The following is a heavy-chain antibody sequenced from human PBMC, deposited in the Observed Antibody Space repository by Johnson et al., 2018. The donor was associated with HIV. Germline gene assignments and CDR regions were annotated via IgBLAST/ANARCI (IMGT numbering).Heavy chain of an antibody. CDR2: IRYDGSNK. J-gene: IGHJ3*02. D-gene: IGHD6-6*01. CDR1: GFTLSSYA. CDR3: ATLKGPRLHIAARRPDAFDI. V-gene: IGHV3-30*02. Sequence: QVQLLESGGGLLQPGGSLRLSCAASGFTLSSYAMHWVRQAPGKGLEWVAFIRYDGSNKYYADSVKGRFTISRDNAKNSLYLQMNSLRAEDTAVYYCATLKGPRLHIAARRPDAFDIWGQGTMVTVSS.